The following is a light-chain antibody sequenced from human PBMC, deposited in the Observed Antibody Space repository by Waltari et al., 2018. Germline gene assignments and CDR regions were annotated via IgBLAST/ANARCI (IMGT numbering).Light chain of an antibody. CDR2: GKN. CDR1: RLRSYY. Sequence: SSELTQDPAVSVALGQTVRLTCQGDRLRSYYASWYPQKPGQAPVLVIYGKNNRPSGIPDRFSGSSSGNTASLTITGAQAEDEADYYCNSRDSSGNHVVFGGGTKLTVL. CDR3: NSRDSSGNHVV. J-gene: IGLJ2*01. V-gene: IGLV3-19*01.